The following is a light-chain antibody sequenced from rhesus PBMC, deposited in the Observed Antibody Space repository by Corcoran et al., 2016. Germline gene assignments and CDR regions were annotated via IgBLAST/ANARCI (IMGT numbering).Light chain of an antibody. CDR3: QVWDSSSDHYN. J-gene: IGLJ1*01. CDR1: NIGSKN. V-gene: IGLV3-36*02. CDR2: YDS. Sequence: SYDMTQPPSVSVSPGQTARITCGGDNIGSKNVHWYQQKPPQAPVVVIYYDSERPSGIPERFSGSKSGNTATLPISGVEAGDEADYYCQVWDSSSDHYNFGAGTRLTVI.